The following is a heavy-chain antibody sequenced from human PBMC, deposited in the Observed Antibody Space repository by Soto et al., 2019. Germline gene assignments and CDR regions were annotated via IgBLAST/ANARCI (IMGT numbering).Heavy chain of an antibody. D-gene: IGHD5-18*01. CDR2: IYYSGST. Sequence: SQTMSLPCTVSGGSISSYYWSWLRQPPGKGLEWIGYIYYSGSTNYNPSLKSRVTISVDTSKNQSSLKLSSVTAADTAVYYCARFGRGYSYGDFDYWGQGTLVTVSS. V-gene: IGHV4-59*01. CDR1: GGSISSYY. CDR3: ARFGRGYSYGDFDY. J-gene: IGHJ4*02.